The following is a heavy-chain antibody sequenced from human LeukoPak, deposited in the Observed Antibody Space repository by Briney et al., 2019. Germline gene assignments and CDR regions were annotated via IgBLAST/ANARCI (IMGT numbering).Heavy chain of an antibody. CDR3: TRVTYYYDNSGYFHFDS. CDR1: GFTFGDYA. Sequence: GGSLRLSCTTSGFTFGDYAMSWVRQAPGKGLERVSFIRRKAHGGTTEYAASVKGRFSSSRDDSKSIAYLQMNSLKTEDTAVYFCTRVTYYYDNSGYFHFDSWGQGSLVTVSS. J-gene: IGHJ4*02. D-gene: IGHD3-22*01. CDR2: IRRKAHGGTT. V-gene: IGHV3-49*04.